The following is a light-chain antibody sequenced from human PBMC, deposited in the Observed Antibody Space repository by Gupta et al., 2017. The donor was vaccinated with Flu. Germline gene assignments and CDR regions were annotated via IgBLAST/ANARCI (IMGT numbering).Light chain of an antibody. CDR1: QSVSTY. CDR2: DAS. CDR3: LHRGNWPPDGT. V-gene: IGKV3-11*01. J-gene: IGKJ1*01. Sequence: RATLACRASQSVSTYVAWYQQKPGQAPRLLIYDASNSATGIPARFGGSGSGTDFTLTISSLEPEEFAVYYCLHRGNWPPDGTFGQGTKVEIK.